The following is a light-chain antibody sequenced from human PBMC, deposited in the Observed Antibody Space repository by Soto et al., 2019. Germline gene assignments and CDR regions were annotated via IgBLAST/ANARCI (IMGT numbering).Light chain of an antibody. CDR3: QQYYSYPPGT. Sequence: AIRMTQSPSSFSASTGDRVTTTCRASQGISSYLAWYQQKPGKAPKLLIYAASTLQSGVPSRFSGSGSGTDFTLTISCLQSEDFATYYCQQYYSYPPGTFGQGTKVEIK. CDR2: AAS. J-gene: IGKJ1*01. CDR1: QGISSY. V-gene: IGKV1-8*01.